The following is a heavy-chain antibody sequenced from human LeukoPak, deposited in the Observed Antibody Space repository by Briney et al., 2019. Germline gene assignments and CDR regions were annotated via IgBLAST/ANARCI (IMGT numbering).Heavy chain of an antibody. CDR2: IDPSNSYT. Sequence: GESLKISCKGSGYSFTNYWISWVRQMPGKGLEWMGRIDPSNSYTNYSPPFQGHVTISADRSISTAYLQWNSLKASDTAMYYCARHADYHILTGFDYWGQGTLVTVS. CDR1: GYSFTNYW. D-gene: IGHD3-9*01. J-gene: IGHJ4*02. CDR3: ARHADYHILTGFDY. V-gene: IGHV5-10-1*01.